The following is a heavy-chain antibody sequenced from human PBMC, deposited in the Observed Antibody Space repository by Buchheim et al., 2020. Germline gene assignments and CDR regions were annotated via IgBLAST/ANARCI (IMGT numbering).Heavy chain of an antibody. J-gene: IGHJ4*02. D-gene: IGHD3-22*01. V-gene: IGHV3-23*01. CDR1: GFTFSNYG. CDR2: INGRADRT. Sequence: EVQVLESGGGLVQAGGSLRLSCAASGFTFSNYGMSWVRQAPGKGLEWVSAINGRADRTYYADSVKGQFTISRDNSKNTLFPQLNSLRADDAAVYYCAKGHDSSGYYVWFLDFWGQGTL. CDR3: AKGHDSSGYYVWFLDF.